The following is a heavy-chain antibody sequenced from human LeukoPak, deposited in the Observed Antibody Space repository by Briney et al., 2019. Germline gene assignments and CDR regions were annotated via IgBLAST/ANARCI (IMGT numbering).Heavy chain of an antibody. D-gene: IGHD3-3*01. CDR3: AKARDFYDYYYMDV. J-gene: IGHJ6*03. V-gene: IGHV4-59*01. CDR1: GGSISSYY. Sequence: SETLSLTCTVSGGSISSYYWSWIRQPPGKGLEWIGYIHYSGSTNYNPSLKSRVIMSVDTSKNQFSLTVRSVSDADTAVYYCAKARDFYDYYYMDVWGKGTTVTVS. CDR2: IHYSGST.